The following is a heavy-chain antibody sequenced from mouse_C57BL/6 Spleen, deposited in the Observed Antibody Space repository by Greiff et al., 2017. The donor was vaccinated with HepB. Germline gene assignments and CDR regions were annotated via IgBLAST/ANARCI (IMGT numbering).Heavy chain of an antibody. D-gene: IGHD2-1*01. Sequence: VQLQQPGAELVRPGSSVKLSCKASGYTFTSYWLHWVQQRPIQGLEWIGNIDPSDSETHYNQKFKDKATLTVDKSSSTAYMQLSSLTSEDSAVYYCAIYYGNTWFAYWGQGTLVTVSA. J-gene: IGHJ3*01. V-gene: IGHV1-52*01. CDR2: IDPSDSET. CDR3: AIYYGNTWFAY. CDR1: GYTFTSYW.